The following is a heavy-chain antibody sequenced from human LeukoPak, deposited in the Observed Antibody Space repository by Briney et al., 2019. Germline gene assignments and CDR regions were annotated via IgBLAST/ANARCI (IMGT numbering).Heavy chain of an antibody. CDR1: GFTFSSYA. D-gene: IGHD4-17*01. Sequence: PGGSLRLSCAASGFTFSSYAMSWVRQAPGKGLDWVSAISGGGGSTYYADSVNGRFTISRDNSKNTLYLQMNSLRAEDTAVYYCAKDLFTVTTLAFDIWGQGTMVTVFS. CDR3: AKDLFTVTTLAFDI. V-gene: IGHV3-23*01. CDR2: ISGGGGST. J-gene: IGHJ3*02.